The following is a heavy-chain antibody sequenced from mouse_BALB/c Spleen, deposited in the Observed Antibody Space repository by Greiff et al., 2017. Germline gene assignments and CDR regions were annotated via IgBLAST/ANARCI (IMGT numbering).Heavy chain of an antibody. CDR2: IWAGGST. CDR1: GFSLTSYG. J-gene: IGHJ3*01. CDR3: ARESGYPAWFAY. Sequence: VQLVESGPGLVAPSQSLSITCTVSGFSLTSYGVHWVRQPPGKGLEWLGVIWAGGSTNYNSALMSRLSISKDNSKSQVFLKMNSLQTDDTAMYYCARESGYPAWFAYWGQGTLVTVSA. D-gene: IGHD2-14*01. V-gene: IGHV2-9*02.